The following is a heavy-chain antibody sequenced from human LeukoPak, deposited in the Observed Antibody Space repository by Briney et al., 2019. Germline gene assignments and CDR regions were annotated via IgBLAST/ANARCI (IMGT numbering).Heavy chain of an antibody. Sequence: GASVKVSCKASGYTFTSYAMNWARQAPGQGLEWMGWINTNTGNPTYAQGFTGRFVFSLDTSVSTAYLQISSLKAEDTAVYYCARKGRALYYYYMDVWGKGTTVTVFS. V-gene: IGHV7-4-1*02. CDR2: INTNTGNP. CDR1: GYTFTSYA. J-gene: IGHJ6*03. CDR3: ARKGRALYYYYMDV.